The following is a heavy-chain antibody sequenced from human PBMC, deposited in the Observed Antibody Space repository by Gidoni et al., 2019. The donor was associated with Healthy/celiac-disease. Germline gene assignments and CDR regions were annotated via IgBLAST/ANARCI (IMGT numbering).Heavy chain of an antibody. J-gene: IGHJ3*02. V-gene: IGHV4-34*01. D-gene: IGHD6-19*01. CDR2: INHSGST. Sequence: QVQLQQWGAGRLKPSETLSLTCAADGGSFSGYYWSWIRKPPGKGLEWIGEINHSGSTNYNPSLKSRVTISVDTSKNQFSLKLSSVTAADTAVYYCARPRSGWYRCAFDIWGQGTMVTVSS. CDR1: GGSFSGYY. CDR3: ARPRSGWYRCAFDI.